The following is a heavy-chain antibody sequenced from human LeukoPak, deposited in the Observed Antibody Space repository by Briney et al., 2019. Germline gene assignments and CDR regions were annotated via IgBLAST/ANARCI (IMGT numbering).Heavy chain of an antibody. V-gene: IGHV4-34*01. J-gene: IGHJ4*02. CDR3: ARSWAGMYYPFYYFDY. D-gene: IGHD1-26*01. Sequence: SETLSLTCAVYGDSFSGYYWSWIRQPPGKGLEWIAKINHRGTTHYNPSLMSRVNISADTSKNHFSLNLDSVTAADTAVYYCARSWAGMYYPFYYFDYWGQGALVTVSP. CDR2: INHRGTT. CDR1: GDSFSGYY.